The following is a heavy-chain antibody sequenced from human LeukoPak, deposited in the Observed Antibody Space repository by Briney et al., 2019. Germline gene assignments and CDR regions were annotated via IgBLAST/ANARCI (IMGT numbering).Heavy chain of an antibody. CDR2: IIPIFGTA. V-gene: IGHV1-69*01. J-gene: IGHJ4*02. CDR1: GGTFSSYA. D-gene: IGHD6-19*01. CDR3: ARVPSPVAGFDY. Sequence: SVKVSCKASGGTFSSYAISRVRQAPGQGLEWMGGIIPIFGTANYAQKFQGRVTITADESTSTAYMELSSLRSEDTAVYYCARVPSPVAGFDYWGQGTLVTVSS.